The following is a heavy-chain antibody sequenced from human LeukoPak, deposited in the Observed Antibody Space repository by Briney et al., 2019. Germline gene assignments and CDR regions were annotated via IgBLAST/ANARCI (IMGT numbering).Heavy chain of an antibody. CDR2: IKQDGSEK. Sequence: PGGSLRLSCAASGFTFSSYWMSWVRQAPGKGLEWVANIKQDGSEKYYVDSVKGRFTISRDNAKNSLYLQMNSLRAEDTAVYYCASCTTGRTFGSLREIKKSREIDYWGQGTLVTVSS. V-gene: IGHV3-7*01. D-gene: IGHD1-1*01. CDR1: GFTFSSYW. CDR3: ASCTTGRTFGSLREIKKSREIDY. J-gene: IGHJ4*02.